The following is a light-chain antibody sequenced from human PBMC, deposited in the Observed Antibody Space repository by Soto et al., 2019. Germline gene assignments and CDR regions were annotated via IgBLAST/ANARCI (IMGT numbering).Light chain of an antibody. J-gene: IGKJ3*01. CDR2: GAS. V-gene: IGKV3-15*01. CDR1: QSVSSN. Sequence: EIVMTQSPATLSVSPGERATLSCRASQSVSSNLAWYQQKPGQAPRLLIYGASPRATGIPARFSGSGSGTEFTLTISSLQSEDVAVYYCQQYNNWPFTFGPGTKVDIK. CDR3: QQYNNWPFT.